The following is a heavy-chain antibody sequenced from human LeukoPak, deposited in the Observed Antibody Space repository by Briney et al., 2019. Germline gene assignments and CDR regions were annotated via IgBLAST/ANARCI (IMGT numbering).Heavy chain of an antibody. J-gene: IGHJ3*02. CDR2: IYSGGST. D-gene: IGHD3-22*01. CDR3: AATLTYYHDSSGYYGAFDI. Sequence: GGSLRLSCAASGFTVSSNYMSWVRQAPGKGLEWVSVIYSGGSTYYADSVKGRFTISRDNSKNTLYLQMNSLRAEDTAVYYCAATLTYYHDSSGYYGAFDIWGQGTMVTVSS. V-gene: IGHV3-66*01. CDR1: GFTVSSNY.